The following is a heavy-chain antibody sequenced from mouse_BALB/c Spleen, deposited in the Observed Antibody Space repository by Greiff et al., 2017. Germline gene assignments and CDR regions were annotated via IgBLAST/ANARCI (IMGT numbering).Heavy chain of an antibody. Sequence: VMLVESGPGLVAPSQSLSITCTVSGFSLTSYGVHWVRQPPGKGLEWLGVIWAGGSTNYNSALMSRLSISKDNSKSQVFLKMNSLQTDDTAMYSCARESFVREGYYDAWLAYWGQGTLVTVSA. V-gene: IGHV2-9*02. CDR2: IWAGGST. D-gene: IGHD2-3*01. CDR3: ARESFVREGYYDAWLAY. CDR1: GFSLTSYG. J-gene: IGHJ3*01.